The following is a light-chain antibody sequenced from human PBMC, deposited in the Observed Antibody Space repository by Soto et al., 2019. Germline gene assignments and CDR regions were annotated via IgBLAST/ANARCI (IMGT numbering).Light chain of an antibody. CDR1: QSVSRH. Sequence: VLTQSPATLSLSPGERATVSCRASQSVSRHLAWYQQKPGQAPRLLIYDASNRATGIPARFSGSGSGTDFTLTISSLEPEDFAVYYCQQRNNWPPVTFGGGTKVDIK. CDR3: QQRNNWPPVT. CDR2: DAS. V-gene: IGKV3-11*01. J-gene: IGKJ4*01.